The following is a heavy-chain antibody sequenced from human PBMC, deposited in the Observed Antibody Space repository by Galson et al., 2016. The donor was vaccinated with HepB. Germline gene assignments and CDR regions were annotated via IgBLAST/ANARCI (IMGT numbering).Heavy chain of an antibody. Sequence: SLRLSCAASGFTFSNYVMTWVRQAPGKGLEWVSAISVSGDRTYYADSLKGRFTISRDNSKNTLYLEMNSLRAEDTAVYYRAKDSSAYGWYFDYWGQGTLVTVSS. D-gene: IGHD3-22*01. J-gene: IGHJ4*02. CDR3: AKDSSAYGWYFDY. CDR1: GFTFSNYV. CDR2: ISVSGDRT. V-gene: IGHV3-23*01.